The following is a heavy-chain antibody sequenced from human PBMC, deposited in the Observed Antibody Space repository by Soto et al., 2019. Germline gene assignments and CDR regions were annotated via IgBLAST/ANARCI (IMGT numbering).Heavy chain of an antibody. V-gene: IGHV3-23*01. Sequence: GGSLRLSCVGSGFSFRTYAMNWVRQSPGKGLEWASGISAHDGSTLYADSVRGRFTISRDNSKNTLYLQMNSLRAEDTAVYYCAKDPCSSWYCKYFEYWGQGTQVTVSS. CDR2: ISAHDGST. J-gene: IGHJ4*02. CDR1: GFSFRTYA. CDR3: AKDPCSSWYCKYFEY. D-gene: IGHD6-13*01.